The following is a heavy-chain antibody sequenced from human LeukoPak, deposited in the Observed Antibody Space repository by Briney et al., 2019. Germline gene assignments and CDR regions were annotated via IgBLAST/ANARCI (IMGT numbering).Heavy chain of an antibody. J-gene: IGHJ4*02. D-gene: IGHD3-22*01. CDR1: GFIVISNY. CDR3: AREVRGYYFDY. V-gene: IGHV3-53*01. CDR2: ISSGGNT. Sequence: GGSLRLSCAAPGFIVISNYMSGVRQAPGKGLEWVSVISSGGNTYYADSVKGRFTISRDNSKNTVFLQMNSLRAEDTAVYYCAREVRGYYFDYWGQGTLVTVSS.